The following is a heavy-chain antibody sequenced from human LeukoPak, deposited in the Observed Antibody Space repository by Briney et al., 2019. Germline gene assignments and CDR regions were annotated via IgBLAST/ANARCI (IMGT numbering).Heavy chain of an antibody. CDR3: VKDKGSGSSYYYYYDMDV. V-gene: IGHV3-64D*06. D-gene: IGHD3-10*01. J-gene: IGHJ6*04. Sequence: TGGSLRLSCSASGFTFSSYAMHWVRQAPGKGLEYVSAISSNGGSTYYADSVKGRFTISRDNSKNTLYLQMSSLRAEDTAVYYCVKDKGSGSSYYYYYDMDVWGKGTTVTVSS. CDR1: GFTFSSYA. CDR2: ISSNGGST.